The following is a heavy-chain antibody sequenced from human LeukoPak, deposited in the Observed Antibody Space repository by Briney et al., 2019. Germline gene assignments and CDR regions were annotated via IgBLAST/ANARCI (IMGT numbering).Heavy chain of an antibody. D-gene: IGHD2-15*01. V-gene: IGHV1-8*01. CDR2: MNPNSGNT. J-gene: IGHJ5*02. Sequence: ASVKVSCKASGYTFTSYDINWVRQASGQGLEWMGWMNPNSGNTASAQKFQGRVTMTTNTSISTAYMELTGLRSEDKAMYFCARKGLLGSGKPWFDPWGQGTLVTVSS. CDR3: ARKGLLGSGKPWFDP. CDR1: GYTFTSYD.